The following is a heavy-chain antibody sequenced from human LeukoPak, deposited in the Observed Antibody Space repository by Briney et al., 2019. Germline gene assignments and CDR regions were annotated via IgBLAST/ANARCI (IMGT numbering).Heavy chain of an antibody. CDR1: GYTLTGYY. D-gene: IGHD6-19*01. CDR2: INPNSGGT. CDR3: ATYDQWLPHGFDP. Sequence: GASVKVSCKTSGYTLTGYYMHWVRQAPGQGLEWMGWINPNSGGTNYAQKFQGRVTMTRDTSISTAYMELSRLRSDDTAVYYCATYDQWLPHGFDPWGQGTLVTVSS. J-gene: IGHJ5*02. V-gene: IGHV1-2*02.